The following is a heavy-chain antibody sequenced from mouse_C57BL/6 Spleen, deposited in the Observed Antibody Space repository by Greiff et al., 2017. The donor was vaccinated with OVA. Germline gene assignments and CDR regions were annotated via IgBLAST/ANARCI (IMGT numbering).Heavy chain of an antibody. CDR2: IYPGSGNT. CDR3: ASSSITTVVARWYFDV. CDR1: GYTFTDYY. Sequence: QVQLKQSGPELVKPGASVKISCKASGYTFTDYYIHWVKQRPGQGLEWIGWIYPGSGNTKYNEKFKGKATLTVDTSSSTAYMQLSSLTSEDSAVYFCASSSITTVVARWYFDVWGTGTTVTVSS. V-gene: IGHV1-84*01. D-gene: IGHD1-1*01. J-gene: IGHJ1*03.